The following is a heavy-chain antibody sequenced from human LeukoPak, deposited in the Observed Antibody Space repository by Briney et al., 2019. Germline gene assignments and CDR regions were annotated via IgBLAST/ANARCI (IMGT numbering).Heavy chain of an antibody. V-gene: IGHV3-23*01. CDR1: GFTFSSYA. Sequence: PGGSLRLSCAASGFTFSSYAMSWVRQAPGKGLEWVSGISGSGGSTYYADSVKGRFTISRDNSKNTLFLQMNSLRAEDTAVYHCAKVQSSSWYSNFDYWGQGTLVTVSS. J-gene: IGHJ4*02. D-gene: IGHD6-13*01. CDR3: AKVQSSSWYSNFDY. CDR2: ISGSGGST.